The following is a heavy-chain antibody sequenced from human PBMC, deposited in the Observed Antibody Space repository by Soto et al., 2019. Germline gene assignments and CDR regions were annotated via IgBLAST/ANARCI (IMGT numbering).Heavy chain of an antibody. J-gene: IGHJ5*02. V-gene: IGHV4-34*01. CDR3: ARKVTDEAAFQKWFDP. CDR2: INHSGST. CDR1: GGSFSGYY. Sequence: ASETLSLTCAVYGGSFSGYYWSWIRQPPGKGLEWIGEINHSGSTNYNPSLKSRVTISVDTSKNQFSLKLSSVTAADTAVYYCARKVTDEAAFQKWFDPWGQGTLVTVSS. D-gene: IGHD6-13*01.